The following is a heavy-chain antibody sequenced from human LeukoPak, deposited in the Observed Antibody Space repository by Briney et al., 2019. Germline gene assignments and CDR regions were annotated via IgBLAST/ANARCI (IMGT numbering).Heavy chain of an antibody. J-gene: IGHJ4*02. CDR3: ARDEYYYDSSGYLDY. Sequence: GGSLRLSCSASGFTFSSHAMYWVRQAPGKGLEYVSAISGNGGYTYYADSVKGRFTISRDNAKNSLYLQIDSLRDEDTAVYFCARDEYYYDSSGYLDYWGQGTLVTVSS. V-gene: IGHV3-64*04. CDR2: ISGNGGYT. CDR1: GFTFSSHA. D-gene: IGHD3-22*01.